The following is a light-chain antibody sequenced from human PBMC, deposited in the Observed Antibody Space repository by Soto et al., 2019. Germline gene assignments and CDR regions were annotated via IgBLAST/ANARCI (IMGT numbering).Light chain of an antibody. CDR1: QTIFYTSSNKNY. CDR2: WAS. V-gene: IGKV4-1*01. Sequence: DIVLTQSPDSLAVSLGERATIHCKSSQTIFYTSSNKNYLAWYQQRPGQPPKLLIYWASDRESGVPNRFSGSGSGTDFILTISGLQAEDVAVYYCQQYYSTPFTFGPGTRLDIK. CDR3: QQYYSTPFT. J-gene: IGKJ3*01.